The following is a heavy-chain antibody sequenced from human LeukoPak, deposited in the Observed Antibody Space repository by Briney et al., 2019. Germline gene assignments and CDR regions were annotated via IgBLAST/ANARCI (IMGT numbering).Heavy chain of an antibody. D-gene: IGHD2-2*01. CDR1: GGSFSGYY. V-gene: IGHV4-34*01. CDR2: INHSGST. CDR3: ARGRVVAWFEP. Sequence: SETLSLTCAVYGGSFSGYYWSWIRQPPGKGLEWIGEINHSGSTNYNPSLKSRVTISVDTSKNQFSLKLSSVTAADTAVYYCARGRVVAWFEPWGQGTLVTVSS. J-gene: IGHJ5*02.